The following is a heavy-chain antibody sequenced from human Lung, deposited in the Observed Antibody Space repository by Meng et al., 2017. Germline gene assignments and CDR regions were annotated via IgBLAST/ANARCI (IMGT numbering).Heavy chain of an antibody. CDR3: ARGQKGYFDL. Sequence: VQLEETGPGLGKPSQTLSLTCTGSGGSISSSNYYWSWIRQPPGKGLEWSGHIYNSGSTYYNPSLKSRITISVDTSKNQFSLKLSSVTAADTAVYYCARGQKGYFDLWGRGTLVTVSS. CDR1: GGSISSSNYY. V-gene: IGHV4-30-4*01. CDR2: IYNSGST. J-gene: IGHJ2*01.